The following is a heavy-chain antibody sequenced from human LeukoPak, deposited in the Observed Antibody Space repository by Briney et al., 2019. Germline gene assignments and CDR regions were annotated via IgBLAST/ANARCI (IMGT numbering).Heavy chain of an antibody. J-gene: IGHJ5*02. D-gene: IGHD3-9*01. Sequence: TGGSLRLSCAASGLTFSDYYMSWIRQAPGKGLEWVSYISSSGSTIYYADSVKGRFTISRDNAKNSLYLQMNSLRAEDTAVYYCARDQTTSRYFDWRGVNWFDPWGQGTLVTVSS. V-gene: IGHV3-11*01. CDR2: ISSSGSTI. CDR3: ARDQTTSRYFDWRGVNWFDP. CDR1: GLTFSDYY.